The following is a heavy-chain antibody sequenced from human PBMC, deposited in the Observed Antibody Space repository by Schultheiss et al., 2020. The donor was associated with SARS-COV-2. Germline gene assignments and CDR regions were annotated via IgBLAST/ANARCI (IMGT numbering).Heavy chain of an antibody. Sequence: GGSLRLSCAASGFTFNDYAMHWVRQAPGKGLECVALISHDGSTDYYADSVKGRLTISRDNSKNTLYLQMNSLRAEDTAVYYCARGVLGRWETDYWGRGTLVTVAS. CDR3: ARGVLGRWETDY. J-gene: IGHJ4*02. CDR1: GFTFNDYA. CDR2: ISHDGSTD. V-gene: IGHV3-30-3*01. D-gene: IGHD1-26*01.